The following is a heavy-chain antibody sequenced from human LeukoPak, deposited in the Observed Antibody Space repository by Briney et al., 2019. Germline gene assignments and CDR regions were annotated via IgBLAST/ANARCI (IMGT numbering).Heavy chain of an antibody. D-gene: IGHD3-10*01. Sequence: GGSLRLSCAASGFTFSSYSMNWVRQAPGKGLEWVSSISSSSSYIYYADSVKGRFTVSGDNAKNSLYLQMNNLRAEDTAVYYCARETYYYTSGSSPYGMDVWGQGTTVTVSS. V-gene: IGHV3-21*01. CDR3: ARETYYYTSGSSPYGMDV. CDR1: GFTFSSYS. J-gene: IGHJ6*02. CDR2: ISSSSSYI.